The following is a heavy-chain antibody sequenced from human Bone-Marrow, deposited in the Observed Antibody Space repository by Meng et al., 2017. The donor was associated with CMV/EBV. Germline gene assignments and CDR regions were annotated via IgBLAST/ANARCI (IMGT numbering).Heavy chain of an antibody. CDR2: ISSSSSYT. V-gene: IGHV3-11*05. CDR3: ARASRSSSWYEDYFDY. CDR1: GFTFSDYY. Sequence: VQLVGLGGGLVRPGGSLRLSCAASGFTFSDYYMSWIRQAPGKGLEWVSYISSSSSYTNYADSVKGRFTISRDNAKNSLYLQMNSLRAEDTAVYYCARASRSSSWYEDYFDYWGQGTLVTVSS. J-gene: IGHJ4*02. D-gene: IGHD6-13*01.